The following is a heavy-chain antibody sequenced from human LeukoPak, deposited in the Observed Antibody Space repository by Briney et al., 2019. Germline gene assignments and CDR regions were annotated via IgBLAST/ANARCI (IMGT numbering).Heavy chain of an antibody. CDR2: IYYSGST. CDR1: GGSISSSSYY. V-gene: IGHV4-39*07. J-gene: IGHJ2*01. Sequence: RASETLSLTCTVSGGSISSSSYYWGWIRQPPGKGLEWIGSIYYSGSTYYNPSLKSRVTISADTSKNQFSLKLSSVTAADTAVYYCARLGGISPWYFDLWGRGTLVTVSS. D-gene: IGHD1-14*01. CDR3: ARLGGISPWYFDL.